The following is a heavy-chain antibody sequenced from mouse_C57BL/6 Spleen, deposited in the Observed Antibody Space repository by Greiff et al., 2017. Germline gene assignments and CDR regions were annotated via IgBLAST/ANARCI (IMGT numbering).Heavy chain of an antibody. Sequence: VQLQQSGTVLARPGASVKMSCKTSGYTFTSYWMHWVKQRPGQGLEWIGAIYPGNSDTSYNQKFKGKAKLTAVTSARTAYMELSSLTNEDSSVYYCTREGLSYGNFDYWGQGTTLTVSS. V-gene: IGHV1-5*01. J-gene: IGHJ2*01. CDR2: IYPGNSDT. CDR3: TREGLSYGNFDY. D-gene: IGHD2-1*01. CDR1: GYTFTSYW.